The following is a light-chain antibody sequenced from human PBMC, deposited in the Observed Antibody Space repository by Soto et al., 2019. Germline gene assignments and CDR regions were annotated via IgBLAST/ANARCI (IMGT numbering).Light chain of an antibody. CDR3: QQYYSYPLT. V-gene: IGKV1-8*01. CDR1: QGISSY. CDR2: AAS. J-gene: IGKJ3*01. Sequence: AIRMTQSPSSFSASTGDRVTITCRATQGISSYLACYQQKPGKAPKLLIYAASTLQSGVPSRFSGSGSGTHFTLTISCLQSEDFATYYCQQYYSYPLTFGPGTKVDIK.